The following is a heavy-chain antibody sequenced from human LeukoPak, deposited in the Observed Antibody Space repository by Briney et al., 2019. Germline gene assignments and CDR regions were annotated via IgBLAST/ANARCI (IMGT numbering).Heavy chain of an antibody. J-gene: IGHJ1*01. CDR3: ARRRYYDSTGYFD. Sequence: KPSETLSLTCTVSGGFISSSSYYWGWIRQPPGKGLEWIGDIYYSGRTYYNPSLRSRVSISLDTSMNHFSLTLSSVTAADTAVYYCARRRYYDSTGYFDWGRGSLVIVSS. CDR2: IYYSGRT. V-gene: IGHV4-39*02. CDR1: GGFISSSSYY. D-gene: IGHD3-22*01.